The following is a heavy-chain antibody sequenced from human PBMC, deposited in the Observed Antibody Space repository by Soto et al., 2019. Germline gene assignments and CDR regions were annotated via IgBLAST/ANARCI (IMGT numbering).Heavy chain of an antibody. D-gene: IGHD4-4*01. J-gene: IGHJ6*02. Sequence: GGSQRISCAPSGFTFTTYGVHWVRQTPGKGLEWVALIWYDGNNKYYADSVKGRFTISRDNSQNTLYLQMNNLRAEDTAIYYCARGRRYSNDDYPLDVRGQGTTVTVSS. CDR3: ARGRRYSNDDYPLDV. V-gene: IGHV3-33*01. CDR1: GFTFTTYG. CDR2: IWYDGNNK.